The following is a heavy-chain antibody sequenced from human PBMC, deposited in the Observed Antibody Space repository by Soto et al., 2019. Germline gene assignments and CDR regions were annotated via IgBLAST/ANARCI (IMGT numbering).Heavy chain of an antibody. CDR1: GFTFSSCA. CDR3: ARDRRYCSSTSCRNYYYYGMDV. V-gene: IGHV3-30-3*01. CDR2: ISYDGSNK. Sequence: PGGCLRLSCAASGFTFSSCAMHWVRQAPCKGLEWVSVISYDGSNKYYADSVKGRFTISRDNSKNTLYLQMNSLRAEDTAVYYCARDRRYCSSTSCRNYYYYGMDVWGQGTTVTVSS. J-gene: IGHJ6*02. D-gene: IGHD2-2*01.